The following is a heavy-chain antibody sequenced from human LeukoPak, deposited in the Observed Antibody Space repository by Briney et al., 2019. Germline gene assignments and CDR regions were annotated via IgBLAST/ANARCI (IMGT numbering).Heavy chain of an antibody. J-gene: IGHJ4*02. CDR3: ARGYPCGGDCYCDY. CDR2: ISAYNGNT. Sequence: PVASVKVSCKASGYTFAKFYIHWVRQAPGQGLEWMGWISAYNGNTNYAQKLQGRVTMTTDTSTSTAYMELRSLRSDDTAVYYCARGYPCGGDCYCDYWGQGTLVTVSS. V-gene: IGHV1-18*04. D-gene: IGHD2-21*02. CDR1: GYTFAKFY.